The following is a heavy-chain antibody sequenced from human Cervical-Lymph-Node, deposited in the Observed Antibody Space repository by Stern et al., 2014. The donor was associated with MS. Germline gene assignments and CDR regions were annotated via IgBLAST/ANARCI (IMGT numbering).Heavy chain of an antibody. J-gene: IGHJ4*02. CDR1: GYTFLNYG. V-gene: IGHV1-18*01. Sequence: QVQLVQSGAEVKKPGASVKVSCKATGYTFLNYGISWVRQAPGQGLEWMGCVSTYNGKTTYAQKLQGRLTMTRDTSTNTAYMELRSLTSDDTAVYFCARRSGSYSFDYWGQGTLVSVSS. D-gene: IGHD1-26*01. CDR3: ARRSGSYSFDY. CDR2: VSTYNGKT.